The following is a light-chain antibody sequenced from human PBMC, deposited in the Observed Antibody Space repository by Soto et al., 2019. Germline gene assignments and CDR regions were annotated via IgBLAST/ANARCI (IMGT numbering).Light chain of an antibody. Sequence: EIVLTQSPATLSLSPGERATLSCRASQSVSSYLAWYQQKPGQAPRLLIYDASNRATGIPARFSGSGSGTYFTLTISSLEPEYFAVYYCQHRSNWRTFGGGTKVEIK. CDR2: DAS. V-gene: IGKV3-11*01. J-gene: IGKJ4*01. CDR1: QSVSSY. CDR3: QHRSNWRT.